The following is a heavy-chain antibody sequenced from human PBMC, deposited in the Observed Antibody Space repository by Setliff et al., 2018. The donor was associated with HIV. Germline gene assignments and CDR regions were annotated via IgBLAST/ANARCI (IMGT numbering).Heavy chain of an antibody. V-gene: IGHV3-23*01. D-gene: IGHD1-1*01. CDR1: GFSFTFYA. Sequence: LRLSCAASGFSFTFYALSWVRQTPGKGLEWISGISGSGGVTYYADSVKGRFTISRDNSKSSLYLQMDSLRAEDTAVYYCAKQTNLGTVLDSWGQGTLVTVSS. CDR3: AKQTNLGTVLDS. CDR2: ISGSGGVT. J-gene: IGHJ4*02.